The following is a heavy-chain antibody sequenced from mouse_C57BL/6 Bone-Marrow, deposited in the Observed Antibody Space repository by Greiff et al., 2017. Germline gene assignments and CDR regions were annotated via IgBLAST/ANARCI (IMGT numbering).Heavy chain of an antibody. D-gene: IGHD3-1*01. CDR1: GYTFTSYN. Sequence: QVQLKESGAELVRPGASVKMSCKASGYTFTSYNMHWVKQTPRQGLEWIGAIYPGNGDTSYNQKFKGKATLTVDKSSSTAYMQLSSRTSEDSAVYFGARWGLICYARDYWGQGTSVTVSA. V-gene: IGHV1-12*01. J-gene: IGHJ4*01. CDR3: ARWGLICYARDY. CDR2: IYPGNGDT.